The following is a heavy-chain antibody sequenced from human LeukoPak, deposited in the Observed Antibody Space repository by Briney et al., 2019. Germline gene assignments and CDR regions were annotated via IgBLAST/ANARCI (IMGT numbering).Heavy chain of an antibody. CDR2: IYTSGST. D-gene: IGHD3-16*02. CDR3: ARAPSAGNFVLYYFDY. CDR1: GGSISSGSYY. J-gene: IGHJ4*02. Sequence: SETLSLTCTVSGGSISSGSYYWSWIRQPAGKGLEWIGRIYTSGSTNYNPSLKSRVTISVDTSKNQFSLKLSSVTAADTAVYYCARAPSAGNFVLYYFDYWGQGTLVTVSS. V-gene: IGHV4-61*02.